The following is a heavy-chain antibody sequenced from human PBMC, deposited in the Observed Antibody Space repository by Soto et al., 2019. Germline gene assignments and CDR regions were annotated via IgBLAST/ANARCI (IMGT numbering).Heavy chain of an antibody. Sequence: EVQLLESGGGLVQPGGSLRLSCAASGFTFSSYAMNWVRQAPGKGLEWVSLISVSVGSTYYAESVKGRFTVSRYNSRDTLLLQMNSLRAEDKAVYYCARRSTSFLYMDGWGKGTPVTVSS. CDR1: GFTFSSYA. D-gene: IGHD2-21*01. CDR3: ARRSTSFLYMDG. CDR2: ISVSVGST. V-gene: IGHV3-23*01. J-gene: IGHJ6*03.